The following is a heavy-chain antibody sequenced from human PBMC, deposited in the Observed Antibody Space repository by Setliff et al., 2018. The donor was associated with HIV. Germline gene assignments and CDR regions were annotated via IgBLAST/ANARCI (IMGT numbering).Heavy chain of an antibody. J-gene: IGHJ6*03. V-gene: IGHV3-20*04. CDR3: AKAKWLPRNSFYYYMDV. Sequence: AGESLKISCATSGFTFGDYLMSWVRQVPGKGLEWVSGISWNGKIIGYGDSVRGRFTISRDDAKNSLYLLMNSLRAEDTGLYYCAKAKWLPRNSFYYYMDVWGKGTTVTVSS. CDR2: ISWNGKII. CDR1: GFTFGDYL. D-gene: IGHD6-19*01.